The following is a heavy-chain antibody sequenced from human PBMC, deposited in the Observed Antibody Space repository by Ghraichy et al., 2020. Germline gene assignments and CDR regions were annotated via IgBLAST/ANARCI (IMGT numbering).Heavy chain of an antibody. Sequence: SQTLSLTCAVSGGSINSGGYSWSWIRQPPGKGLEWIGYIYHSGSTYYNPSLKSRVTISVDRSKIQFSLKLSSVTAADTAVYYCARGYRGGYYDSWGQGTLVTVSS. CDR3: ARGYRGGYYDS. CDR2: IYHSGST. CDR1: GGSINSGGYS. J-gene: IGHJ4*02. V-gene: IGHV4-30-2*01. D-gene: IGHD3-22*01.